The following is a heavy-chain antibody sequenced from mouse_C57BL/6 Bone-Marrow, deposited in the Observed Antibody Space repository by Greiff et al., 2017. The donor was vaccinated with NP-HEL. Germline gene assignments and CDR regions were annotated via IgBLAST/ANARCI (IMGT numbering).Heavy chain of an antibody. CDR3: ARGGYYAYWYFDV. CDR1: GYTFTSYW. D-gene: IGHD1-1*02. CDR2: IDPSDSYT. J-gene: IGHJ1*03. Sequence: QVQLQQPGAELVKPGASVKLSCKASGYTFTSYWMQWVKQRPGQGLEWIGEIDPSDSYTTYNQKFKGKATLTVDTSSSTAYMQLSSLTSEDSAVYYCARGGYYAYWYFDVWGTGTTVTVSS. V-gene: IGHV1-50*01.